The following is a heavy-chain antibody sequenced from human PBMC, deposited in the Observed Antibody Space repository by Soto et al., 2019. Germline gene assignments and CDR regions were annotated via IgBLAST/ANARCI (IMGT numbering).Heavy chain of an antibody. V-gene: IGHV4-4*02. D-gene: IGHD3-22*01. CDR3: MLGSGWKDFDY. CDR1: GGSISSRNW. J-gene: IGHJ4*02. CDR2: IYHSGST. Sequence: PSETLSLTCAVSGGSISSRNWWTWVRQPPGKGLEWIGEIYHSGSTNYNPSLKSRVTISVDTSKNQFSLKLSSVTAADTAVYYCMLGSGWKDFDYWGQGTLVTVSS.